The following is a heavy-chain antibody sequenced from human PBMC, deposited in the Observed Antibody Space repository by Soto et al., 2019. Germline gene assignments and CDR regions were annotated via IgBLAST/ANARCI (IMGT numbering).Heavy chain of an antibody. CDR3: AKKVNSGSGSQYFDY. Sequence: TGGFLRLSCVASGFTFSSYSMSWVRQAPGKGLEWVSGFRAGGDDGTTYYADSVKGRFTISRDNSKNTLFLQMNSLRAEDTAIYYCAKKVNSGSGSQYFDYFGQGTLVTVSS. J-gene: IGHJ4*02. V-gene: IGHV3-23*01. D-gene: IGHD3-10*01. CDR2: FRAGGDDGTT. CDR1: GFTFSSYS.